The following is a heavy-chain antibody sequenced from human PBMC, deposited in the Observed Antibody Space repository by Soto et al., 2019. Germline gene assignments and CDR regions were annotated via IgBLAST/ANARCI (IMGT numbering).Heavy chain of an antibody. J-gene: IGHJ4*02. CDR1: GFRFRDYA. V-gene: IGHV3-23*01. Sequence: GGSLRLSCAGSGFRFRDYAMGWVRQPPGSGLEWVSFISDGGRSTYYADSVKGRFTISRDNSKNTLYLQMSSLRAEDTAIYYCVKEGKMGVEGFDFWGQGTLVTVSS. CDR3: VKEGKMGVEGFDF. CDR2: ISDGGRST. D-gene: IGHD1-26*01.